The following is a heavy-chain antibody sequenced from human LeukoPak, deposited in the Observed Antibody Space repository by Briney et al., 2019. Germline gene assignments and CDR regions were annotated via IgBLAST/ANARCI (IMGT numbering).Heavy chain of an antibody. Sequence: ASVRVSCKASGYTFTGYYMHWVRQAPGQGLEWMGWINPNSGGTNYAQKFQGRVTMTRDTSISTAYMELSRLRSDDTAVYYCARGGYSSGWYRCFDYWGQGTLVTVSS. V-gene: IGHV1-2*02. CDR2: INPNSGGT. CDR1: GYTFTGYY. CDR3: ARGGYSSGWYRCFDY. D-gene: IGHD6-19*01. J-gene: IGHJ4*02.